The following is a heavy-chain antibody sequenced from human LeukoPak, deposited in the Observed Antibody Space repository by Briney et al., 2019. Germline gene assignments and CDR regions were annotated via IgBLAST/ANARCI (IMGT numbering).Heavy chain of an antibody. CDR1: GFTFSDYY. V-gene: IGHV3-11*04. J-gene: IGHJ3*02. Sequence: PGGSLRLSCAASGFTFSDYYMSWIRQAPGKGLVWVSYISSSGSTIYYADSVKGRFTISRDNAKNSLYLQMNSLRAEDTAVYYCARDEAYSSSSDAFDIWGQGTMVTVSS. D-gene: IGHD6-6*01. CDR2: ISSSGSTI. CDR3: ARDEAYSSSSDAFDI.